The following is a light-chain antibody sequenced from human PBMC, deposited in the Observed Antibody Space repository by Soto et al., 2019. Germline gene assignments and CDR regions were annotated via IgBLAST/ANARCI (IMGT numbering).Light chain of an antibody. CDR1: QSVSSN. J-gene: IGKJ5*01. V-gene: IGKV3-15*01. CDR2: GAS. CDR3: QQRSNWIT. Sequence: EVVMTQSPATLSVSPGERATLSCRASQSVSSNLAWYQQKPGQAPSLLIYGASTRATGIPARFSGSGSGTEFTLTISSLEPEDFAVYYCQQRSNWITFGQGTRLEIK.